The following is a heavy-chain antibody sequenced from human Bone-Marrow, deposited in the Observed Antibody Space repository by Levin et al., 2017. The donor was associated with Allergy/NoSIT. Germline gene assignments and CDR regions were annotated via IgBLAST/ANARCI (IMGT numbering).Heavy chain of an antibody. V-gene: IGHV3-9*01. J-gene: IGHJ6*02. CDR3: ARDKRQGNFYYYAMDV. CDR1: GFTFNDYA. Sequence: GGSLRLSCSASGFTFNDYAMHWVRQVPGKGLEWVSGISWNSGRADYAVSVRGRFTISRDDDKKSLYLQMNSLRVEDTALYYCARDKRQGNFYYYAMDVWGQGTMVTVSS. CDR2: ISWNSGRA.